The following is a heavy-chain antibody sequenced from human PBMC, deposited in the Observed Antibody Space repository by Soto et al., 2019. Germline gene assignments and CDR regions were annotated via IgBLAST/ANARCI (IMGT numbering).Heavy chain of an antibody. J-gene: IGHJ4*01. CDR1: GGSISSSAYY. V-gene: IGHV4-31*03. CDR3: AREYTYGSNFFDC. CDR2: ISHSGST. Sequence: QVQLQESGPGLVKPSQTLSLTCTVSGGSISSSAYYWSWIRQHPGQGLEWFGYISHSGSTYYNPTLKLRVIISVDTSKNQYSLSLTTVTAADTAVNYCAREYTYGSNFFDCWGHGALVTVSS. D-gene: IGHD5-18*01.